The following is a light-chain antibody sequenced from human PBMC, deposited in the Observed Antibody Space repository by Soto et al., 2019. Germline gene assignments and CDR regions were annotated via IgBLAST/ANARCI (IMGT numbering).Light chain of an antibody. V-gene: IGKV3-15*01. CDR1: QSVSSN. Sequence: EIVMTQSPATLSVSPGERATLSCRASQSVSSNLAWYQQKPGQAPRLLIYGASTRATGIPDRFSGSGSGTEFTLTISSMQSEDFAVYYCQQYNNWPPVTFGQGTKLEIK. CDR3: QQYNNWPPVT. J-gene: IGKJ2*01. CDR2: GAS.